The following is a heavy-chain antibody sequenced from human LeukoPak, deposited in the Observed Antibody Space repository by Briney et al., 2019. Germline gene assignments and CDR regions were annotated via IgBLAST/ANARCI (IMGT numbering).Heavy chain of an antibody. V-gene: IGHV1-18*01. D-gene: IGHD3-22*01. CDR2: ISAYNGNT. J-gene: IGHJ1*01. CDR3: ASGPLDYDSSGYYSEYFQH. Sequence: ASVKVSCKASGYTFTSYGISWVRQAPGQGLEWMGWISAYNGNTNYAQKLQGRVTMTTDTSTSTAYMELSSLRSEDTAVYYCASGPLDYDSSGYYSEYFQHWGQGTLVTVSS. CDR1: GYTFTSYG.